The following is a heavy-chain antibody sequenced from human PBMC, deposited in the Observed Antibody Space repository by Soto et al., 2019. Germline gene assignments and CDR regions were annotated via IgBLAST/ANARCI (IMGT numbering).Heavy chain of an antibody. CDR3: ARARRSRKRGRIAAVYGMDV. CDR1: GGSFSGYY. V-gene: IGHV4-34*01. Sequence: SETLSLTCAVYGGSFSGYYWSWIRQPPGKGLEWIGEINHSGSTNYNPSLKSRVTISVDTSKNQVSLKLSSVTAADTAVYYCARARRSRKRGRIAAVYGMDVWGQGTTVTVSS. CDR2: INHSGST. D-gene: IGHD6-13*01. J-gene: IGHJ6*02.